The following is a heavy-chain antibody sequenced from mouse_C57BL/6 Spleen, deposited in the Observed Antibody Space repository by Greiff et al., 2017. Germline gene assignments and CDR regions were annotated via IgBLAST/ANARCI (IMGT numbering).Heavy chain of an antibody. J-gene: IGHJ1*03. CDR3: TRGVYYDYGGWYFDV. V-gene: IGHV5-9-1*02. Sequence: EVQLVESGEGLVKPGGSLKLSCAASGFTFSSYAMSWVRQTPEKRLEWVAYISSGGDYIYYADTVQGRFTIARDNARNALYLQMSSLKSEDTAMYYCTRGVYYDYGGWYFDVWGTGTTVTVSS. CDR2: ISSGGDYI. CDR1: GFTFSSYA. D-gene: IGHD2-4*01.